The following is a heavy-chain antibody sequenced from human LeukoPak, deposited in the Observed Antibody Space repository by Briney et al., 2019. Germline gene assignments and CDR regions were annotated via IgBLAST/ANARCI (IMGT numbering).Heavy chain of an antibody. CDR2: IYYSGST. J-gene: IGHJ2*01. V-gene: IGHV4-31*03. Sequence: SQTLSLTCTVSGGSISSGGYYWSWIRQHPGKGLEWIGYIYYSGSTYYNPSLKSRVTISVDTSKNQFSLKLSSVTAADTAVYYCASGLKLLSNWYFDLWGRGTLVTVSS. D-gene: IGHD2-2*01. CDR1: GGSISSGGYY. CDR3: ASGLKLLSNWYFDL.